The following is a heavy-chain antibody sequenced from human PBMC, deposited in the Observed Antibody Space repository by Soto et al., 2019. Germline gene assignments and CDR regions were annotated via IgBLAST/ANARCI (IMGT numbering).Heavy chain of an antibody. Sequence: SETLSLTCTVSGGSISSGGYYWSWIRQHPGKGLEWIGYIYYSGSTYYNPSLKSRVTISVDTSKNQFSLKLSSVTAADTAVYYCARAKILPTHHYDSSGYSLNFDYWGQGTLVTVSS. V-gene: IGHV4-31*03. CDR3: ARAKILPTHHYDSSGYSLNFDY. J-gene: IGHJ4*02. D-gene: IGHD3-22*01. CDR2: IYYSGST. CDR1: GGSISSGGYY.